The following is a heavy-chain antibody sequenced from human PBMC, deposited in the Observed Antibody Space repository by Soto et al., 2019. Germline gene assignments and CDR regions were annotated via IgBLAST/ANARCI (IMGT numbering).Heavy chain of an antibody. CDR3: ATDGGGSYFDY. J-gene: IGHJ4*02. D-gene: IGHD3-16*01. V-gene: IGHV4-61*01. CDR2: IYYSGST. CDR1: GASVSSGSYY. Sequence: QVQLQESGPGLVKPSETLSLTCTVSGASVSSGSYYWSWIRQPPGKGLEWIGYIYYSGSTNYNPSLKSRVTISVDTSKNQFSLKLSSVTAADTAIYYCATDGGGSYFDYWGQGTLVTVSS.